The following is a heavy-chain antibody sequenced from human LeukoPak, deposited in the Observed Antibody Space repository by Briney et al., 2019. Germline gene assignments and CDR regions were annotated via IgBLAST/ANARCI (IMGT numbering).Heavy chain of an antibody. CDR1: GFNFKLSA. J-gene: IGHJ4*02. D-gene: IGHD3-10*01. CDR3: ARDLDGSGNFDY. Sequence: GGSLRLSCAASGFNFKLSAMSWGRQAPGKGLEWVSSISSSSSYIYYADSVKGRFTISRDNAKNSLYLQMNSLRAEDTAVYYCARDLDGSGNFDYWGQGTLVTVSS. CDR2: ISSSSSYI. V-gene: IGHV3-21*01.